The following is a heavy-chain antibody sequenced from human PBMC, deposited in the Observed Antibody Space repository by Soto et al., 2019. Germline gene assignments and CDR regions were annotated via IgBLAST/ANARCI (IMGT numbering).Heavy chain of an antibody. CDR1: GVSISSGGYY. CDR3: ATHKAVAGPRDAFDI. J-gene: IGHJ3*02. D-gene: IGHD6-19*01. V-gene: IGHV4-31*03. Sequence: SETLSLTCTVSGVSISSGGYYWSWIRQHPGKGLEWIGYIYYSGSTYYNPSLKSRVTISVDTSKNQFSLKLSSVTAADTAVYYCATHKAVAGPRDAFDIWGQGTMVTVSS. CDR2: IYYSGST.